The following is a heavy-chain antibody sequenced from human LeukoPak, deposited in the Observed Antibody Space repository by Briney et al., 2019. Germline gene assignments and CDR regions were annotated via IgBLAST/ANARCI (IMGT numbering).Heavy chain of an antibody. J-gene: IGHJ4*02. CDR1: GFTFSSYW. CDR2: IKQDESEK. D-gene: IGHD3-22*01. Sequence: GGSLRLSCAASGFTFSSYWMSWVRQAPGKGLEWVANIKQDESEKYYVDSVKGRFTISRDNAKNSLYLQMNSLRAEDTAVYYCARDHYYDSSGYSRYWGQGTLVTVSS. CDR3: ARDHYYDSSGYSRY. V-gene: IGHV3-7*03.